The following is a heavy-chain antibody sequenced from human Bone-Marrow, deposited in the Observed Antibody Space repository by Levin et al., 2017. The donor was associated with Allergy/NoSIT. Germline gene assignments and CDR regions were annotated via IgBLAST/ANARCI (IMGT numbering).Heavy chain of an antibody. CDR1: GLTFSDAW. CDR2: IKSRTDGGTT. V-gene: IGHV3-15*01. CDR3: TTDRAYGDFEGGFDY. D-gene: IGHD4-17*01. J-gene: IGHJ4*02. Sequence: GGSLRLSCAASGLTFSDAWMSWVRQAPGKGLEWVGRIKSRTDGGTTAYAAPLRGRFTISRDDSKETLYLEMNSLKIEDTAMYYCTTDRAYGDFEGGFDYWGRGTLVTVST.